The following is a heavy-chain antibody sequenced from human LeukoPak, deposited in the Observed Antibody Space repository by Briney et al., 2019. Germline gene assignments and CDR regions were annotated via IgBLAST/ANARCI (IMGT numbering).Heavy chain of an antibody. Sequence: ASVKVSCKASGYTFTGYYMHWVRQAPGQGLQWMGWINPNSGGTNYAQKFQGRVTMTRDTSISTAYMELSRLRSDDTAVYYCARASPYNWGIVPPDYWGQGTLVTVSS. D-gene: IGHD7-27*01. CDR2: INPNSGGT. CDR1: GYTFTGYY. V-gene: IGHV1-2*02. CDR3: ARASPYNWGIVPPDY. J-gene: IGHJ4*02.